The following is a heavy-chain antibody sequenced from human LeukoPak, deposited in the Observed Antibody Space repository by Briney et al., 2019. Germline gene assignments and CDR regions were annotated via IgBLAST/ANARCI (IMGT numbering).Heavy chain of an antibody. D-gene: IGHD1-26*01. CDR3: ARDNIVGATSNDAFDI. V-gene: IGHV4-30-2*01. Sequence: SETLSLTCTVSGGSISSGGYYWSWIRQPPGKGLEWIGYIYHSGSTYYNPSRKSRVTISVDRSKNQFSLKLSSVTAADTAVYYCARDNIVGATSNDAFDIWGQGTMVTVSS. J-gene: IGHJ3*02. CDR1: GGSISSGGYY. CDR2: IYHSGST.